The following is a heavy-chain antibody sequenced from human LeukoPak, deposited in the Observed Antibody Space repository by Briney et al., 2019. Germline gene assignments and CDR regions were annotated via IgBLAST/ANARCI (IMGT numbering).Heavy chain of an antibody. CDR3: ANPIAYCGGDCLFDY. J-gene: IGHJ4*02. D-gene: IGHD2-21*02. V-gene: IGHV3-23*01. CDR2: ISGSVGST. CDR1: GFTFSSYA. Sequence: GGSLRLSCAASGFTFSSYAMSWVRQAPGKGLEWVSAISGSVGSTYYADSVKGRFTISRDNSKNTLYLQMNSLRAEDTAVYYCANPIAYCGGDCLFDYWGQGTLVTVSS.